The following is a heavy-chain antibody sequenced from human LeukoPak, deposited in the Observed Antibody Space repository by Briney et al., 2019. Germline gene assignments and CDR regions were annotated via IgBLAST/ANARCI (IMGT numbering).Heavy chain of an antibody. J-gene: IGHJ3*02. D-gene: IGHD4-11*01. CDR2: INPNSGGT. Sequence: ASVKVSCKASGYTFTGYYMHWVRQAPGQGLEWMGWINPNSGGTNCAQKFQGRVTMTRDTSISTAYMELSRLRSDDTAVYYCARAVYSNYVDAFDIWGQGTMVTVSS. V-gene: IGHV1-2*02. CDR3: ARAVYSNYVDAFDI. CDR1: GYTFTGYY.